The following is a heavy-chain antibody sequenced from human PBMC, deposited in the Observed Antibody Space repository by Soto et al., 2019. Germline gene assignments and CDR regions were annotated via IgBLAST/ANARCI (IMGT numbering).Heavy chain of an antibody. Sequence: PGGFLRLSCAASGFIFNEYGMHWVRQAPGKGLEWVAVIWYDGSNKYYADSVKGRFTFSRDNSKNTMSLQMNSLRVEDTAIYYCARWGCSGSNCNLNQRSFDLWGQGTLVTVSS. CDR2: IWYDGSNK. D-gene: IGHD2-15*01. CDR1: GFIFNEYG. CDR3: ARWGCSGSNCNLNQRSFDL. V-gene: IGHV3-33*01. J-gene: IGHJ4*02.